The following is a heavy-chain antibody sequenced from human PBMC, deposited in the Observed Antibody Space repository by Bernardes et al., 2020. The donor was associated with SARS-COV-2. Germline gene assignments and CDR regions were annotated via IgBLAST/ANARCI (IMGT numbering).Heavy chain of an antibody. CDR1: GFSFAGSP. CDR3: ARALGLARGIDDAFDL. J-gene: IGHJ3*01. CDR2: IKPKVNNYAT. V-gene: IGHV3-73*01. D-gene: IGHD3-10*01. Sequence: GGSLRLSCAVSGFSFAGSPIHWVRQASGKGLEWVGRIKPKVNNYATEYATSVRGRCLITRDDSKTTAFLQMNGLTADDTGVYYCARALGLARGIDDAFDLWGRGTMVTVSS.